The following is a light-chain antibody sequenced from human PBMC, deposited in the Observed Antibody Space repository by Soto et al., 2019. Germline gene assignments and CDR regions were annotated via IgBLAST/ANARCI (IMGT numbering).Light chain of an antibody. CDR2: GAS. CDR1: QPMNNR. V-gene: IGKV3-20*01. CDR3: HQYGSSQT. J-gene: IGKJ1*01. Sequence: TQSPSLVSASVGDRVTITCRASQPMNNRLAWYQQRPGQAPRLLIYGASTRATGIPDRFSGSGSGTDFTLTISRLEPEDFAVYYCHQYGSSQTFGQGTKVDIK.